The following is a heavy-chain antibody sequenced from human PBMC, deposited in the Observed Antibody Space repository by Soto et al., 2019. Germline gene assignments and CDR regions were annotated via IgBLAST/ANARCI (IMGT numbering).Heavy chain of an antibody. CDR3: AREPVVVIDAFDI. D-gene: IGHD2-15*01. V-gene: IGHV3-7*01. CDR2: IKQDGSEK. Sequence: PGGSLRLSCAASGFTFSSYWMSWVRQAPGKGLEWVANIKQDGSEKYYVDSVKGRFTISRDNAKNSLYLQMNSLRAEDTAVYYCAREPVVVIDAFDIRGQGTMVTVSS. CDR1: GFTFSSYW. J-gene: IGHJ3*02.